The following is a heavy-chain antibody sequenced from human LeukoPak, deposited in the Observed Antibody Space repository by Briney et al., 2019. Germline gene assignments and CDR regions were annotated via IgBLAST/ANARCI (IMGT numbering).Heavy chain of an antibody. CDR2: INHSGST. D-gene: IGHD3-22*01. CDR3: ARHVTQRKMYYYDSSGVLDY. CDR1: GGSFSGYY. Sequence: SETLSLTCAVYGGSFSGYYWSWIRQPPGKGLEWIGEINHSGSTNYNPSLKSRVTISVDTSKNQFSLKLSSVTAADTAVYYCARHVTQRKMYYYDSSGVLDYWGQGTLVTVSS. J-gene: IGHJ4*02. V-gene: IGHV4-34*01.